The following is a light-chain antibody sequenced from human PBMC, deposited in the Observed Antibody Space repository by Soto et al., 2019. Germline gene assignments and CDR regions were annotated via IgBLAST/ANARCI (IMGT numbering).Light chain of an antibody. CDR3: QQYYSYPRT. Sequence: DIQMTQSPSSLSASVRDRVNITCQASQDISNYLNWYQQKPGKAPKLLIYDASNLETGVPSRFSGSGSGTDFTLTISCLQSEDFATYYCQQYYSYPRTFGQGTKVDI. J-gene: IGKJ1*01. CDR2: DAS. V-gene: IGKV1-33*01. CDR1: QDISNY.